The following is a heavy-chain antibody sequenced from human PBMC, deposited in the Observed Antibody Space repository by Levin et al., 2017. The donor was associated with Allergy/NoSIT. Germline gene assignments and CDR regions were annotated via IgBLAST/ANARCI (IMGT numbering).Heavy chain of an antibody. J-gene: IGHJ4*02. CDR1: GYTFTSFF. CDR2: INVDSGGA. CDR3: VRSRSYYFDS. V-gene: IGHV1-2*02. D-gene: IGHD3-16*01. Sequence: ASVKVSCKPSGYTFTSFFLAWVRQAPGQGLEWIGWINVDSGGAEYAQKGHGRVKMTGDTSISTAYLELTSLTSDDTAIYYCVRSRSYYFDSWGQGSLVTVSS.